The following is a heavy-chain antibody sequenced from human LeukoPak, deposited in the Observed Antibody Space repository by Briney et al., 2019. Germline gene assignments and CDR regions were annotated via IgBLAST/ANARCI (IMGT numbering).Heavy chain of an antibody. V-gene: IGHV1-18*01. CDR2: ISAYNGNT. D-gene: IGHD4-17*01. CDR1: GYTFTSYG. J-gene: IGHJ6*02. CDR3: ASVGAPSVNYYYYYGMDV. Sequence: ASVKVSCKASGYTFTSYGISWVRQAPGQGLEWMGWISAYNGNTNYAQKLQGRVTMTTDTSTSTAYMELRSLRSDDTAVYYCASVGAPSVNYYYYYGMDVWGQGTTVTVSS.